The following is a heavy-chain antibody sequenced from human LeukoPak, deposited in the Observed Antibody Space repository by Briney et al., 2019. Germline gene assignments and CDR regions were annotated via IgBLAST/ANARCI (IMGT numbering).Heavy chain of an antibody. J-gene: IGHJ4*02. CDR3: ARVAVTVTPIVVVIYLVDY. CDR1: GFPFSDYY. CDR2: ISSSSSTI. D-gene: IGHD3-22*01. V-gene: IGHV3-48*01. Sequence: GGSLRLSCAASGFPFSDYYMNWVRQAPGKGLEWVSYISSSSSTIYYADSVKGRFTISRDNAKNSLYLQMNSLRAEDTAVYYCARVAVTVTPIVVVIYLVDYWGQGTLVTVSS.